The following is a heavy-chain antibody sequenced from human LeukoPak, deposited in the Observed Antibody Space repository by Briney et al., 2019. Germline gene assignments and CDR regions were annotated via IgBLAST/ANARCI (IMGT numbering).Heavy chain of an antibody. V-gene: IGHV3-23*01. Sequence: GGSLRLSCAASGFTFSPYAMNWVRQAPGKGLEWVSTISGSGGNTYYADSVKGRLTISRDNSKDTLYLLMNSLRAEDTAIYYCAKMFCSTTSCEYFDYWGQGTLVTVSS. J-gene: IGHJ4*02. CDR2: ISGSGGNT. CDR1: GFTFSPYA. D-gene: IGHD2-2*01. CDR3: AKMFCSTTSCEYFDY.